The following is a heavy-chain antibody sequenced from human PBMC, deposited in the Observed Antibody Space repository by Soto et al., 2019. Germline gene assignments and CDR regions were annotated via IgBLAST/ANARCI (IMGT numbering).Heavy chain of an antibody. J-gene: IGHJ5*02. CDR2: INHSGST. D-gene: IGHD6-13*01. V-gene: IGHV4-34*01. Sequence: SVTRSLTWAVYSGALRSYYWSWIRHPPGKGLEWIGEINHSGSTNYTPSLQSRVTISVDTSKNQFSLKRSSVTAADTAVYYCARGAAGRSNWFDPCGQGTPVTVSA. CDR1: SGALRSYY. CDR3: ARGAAGRSNWFDP.